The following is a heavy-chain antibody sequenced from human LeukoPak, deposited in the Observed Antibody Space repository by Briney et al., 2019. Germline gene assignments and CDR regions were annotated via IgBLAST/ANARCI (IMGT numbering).Heavy chain of an antibody. J-gene: IGHJ4*02. V-gene: IGHV3-7*01. CDR3: AREGNDWKDFDY. CDR2: IRADGGEI. D-gene: IGHD1-1*01. CDR1: GFSFSTSW. Sequence: QPGGSLRLSCEASGFSFSTSWMTWVRQAPGKGLEWVANIRADGGEIYYVDSVKGRFAISRDNAKNSLYLQMDSLRVEEKAVYYCAREGNDWKDFDYWAREPWSPSPQ.